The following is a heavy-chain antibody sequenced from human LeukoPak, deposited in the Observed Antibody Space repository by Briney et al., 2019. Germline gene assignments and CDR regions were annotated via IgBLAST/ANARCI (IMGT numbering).Heavy chain of an antibody. CDR3: ARPDHSGYDLGV. D-gene: IGHD5-12*01. Sequence: ASVKVPCKASGYTFTSYDINWVRQATGQGLEWMGWMNPNSGNTGYAQKFQGRVTMTRTTSISTAYMELSSLRSEDTAVYYCARPDHSGYDLGVWGRGTLVTVSS. CDR2: MNPNSGNT. CDR1: GYTFTSYD. V-gene: IGHV1-8*01. J-gene: IGHJ4*02.